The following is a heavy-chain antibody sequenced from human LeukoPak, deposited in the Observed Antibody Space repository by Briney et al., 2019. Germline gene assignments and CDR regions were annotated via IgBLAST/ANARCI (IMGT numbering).Heavy chain of an antibody. CDR2: FHNSRTT. V-gene: IGHV4-59*01. Sequence: SSETLSLTCTVSGGSISGYSWTWIRQPPGQGLERIGYFHNSRTTSYNPSLTGRVIISVDTAMDQISVKLNSVTAADTAVYYCARGHLGLSPWGQGTLVTVSS. D-gene: IGHD3-10*01. CDR1: GGSISGYS. CDR3: ARGHLGLSP. J-gene: IGHJ5*02.